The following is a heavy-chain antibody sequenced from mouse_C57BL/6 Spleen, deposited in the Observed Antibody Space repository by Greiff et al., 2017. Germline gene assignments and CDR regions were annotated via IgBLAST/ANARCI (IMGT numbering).Heavy chain of an antibody. CDR3: ERLGDDGYYGPFAY. D-gene: IGHD2-3*01. Sequence: VQLQQPGTELVKPGASVKLSCKASGYTFTSYWMHWVKQRPGQGLEWIGNINPSNGGTNYNEKFKGKATLTVDKSSSTAYLQLSSLTSEDSAVXACERLGDDGYYGPFAYWGQGTLVTVSA. J-gene: IGHJ3*01. CDR2: INPSNGGT. V-gene: IGHV1-53*01. CDR1: GYTFTSYW.